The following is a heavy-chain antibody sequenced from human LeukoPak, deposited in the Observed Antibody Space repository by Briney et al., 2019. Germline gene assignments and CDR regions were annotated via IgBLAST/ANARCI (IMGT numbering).Heavy chain of an antibody. V-gene: IGHV3-21*01. CDR2: ISSSRNYI. CDR1: GFTFRRYA. CDR3: ARGSGAFDI. J-gene: IGHJ3*02. Sequence: SGGSLRLSCAASGFTFRRYAMNWVRQAPGKGLEWVSSISSSRNYIYYADSVKGRFTISRDNAKSSLYLQMNSLRAEDTAVYYCARGSGAFDIWGQGTMVTVSS. D-gene: IGHD1-14*01.